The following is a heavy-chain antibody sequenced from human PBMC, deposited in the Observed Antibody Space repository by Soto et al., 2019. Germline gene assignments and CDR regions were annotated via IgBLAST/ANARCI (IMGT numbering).Heavy chain of an antibody. V-gene: IGHV3-21*01. Sequence: EVQLVESGGGLVKPGGSLRLSCAASGFTFSTYSMNWVRQAPGKGLEWVSSISSSGSNIYYADSVKGRFTISRDKAKNTLYLQMNSLRAGDTAVYCCAKDRGRDLTAVDIWGQGTMVTVSS. CDR1: GFTFSTYS. CDR2: ISSSGSNI. CDR3: AKDRGRDLTAVDI. J-gene: IGHJ3*02. D-gene: IGHD3-16*01.